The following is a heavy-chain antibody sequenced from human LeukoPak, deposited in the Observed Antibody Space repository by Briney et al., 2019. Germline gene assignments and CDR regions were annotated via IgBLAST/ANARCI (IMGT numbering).Heavy chain of an antibody. D-gene: IGHD3-10*01. CDR1: GFTFSSYA. J-gene: IGHJ6*02. V-gene: IGHV3-23*01. CDR2: ISGSGGST. Sequence: PGGSLRLSCAASGFTFSSYAMSWVRQAPGKGLEWVSAISGSGGSTYYADSAKGRFTISRDNSKNTLYLQMNSLRAEDTAVYYCAKGFGEFPYYYYGMDVWGQGTTVTVSS. CDR3: AKGFGEFPYYYYGMDV.